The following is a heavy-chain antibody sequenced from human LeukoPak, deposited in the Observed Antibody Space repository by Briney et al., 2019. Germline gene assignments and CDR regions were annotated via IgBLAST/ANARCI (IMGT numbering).Heavy chain of an antibody. CDR1: GYTFTDHG. D-gene: IGHD3-16*01. CDR2: MSVFNGYT. CDR3: ARAIGRVDYYGVDV. Sequence: ATVKISCRASGYTFTDHGITWVRQDPGRGFEWLGWMSVFNGYTNSAPRFLDRVTMTTDASTRTAYMEMRGLQSDDTAVYYCARAIGRVDYYGVDVWGQGTTVIVSS. J-gene: IGHJ6*02. V-gene: IGHV1-18*01.